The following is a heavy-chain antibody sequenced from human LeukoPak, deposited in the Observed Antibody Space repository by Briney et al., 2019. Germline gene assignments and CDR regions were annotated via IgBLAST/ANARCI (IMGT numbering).Heavy chain of an antibody. D-gene: IGHD3-10*01. CDR2: IGSSDAT. Sequence: GGSLRLSCAASGFSFSSYAMGWVRQAPGRGLEWVSTIGSSDATYYPDSVKGRFTISRDNSRITLYLQMNSLRAEDTAVYYCASRGKYYFDYWGQGTLVTVSS. CDR1: GFSFSSYA. J-gene: IGHJ4*02. CDR3: ASRGKYYFDY. V-gene: IGHV3-23*01.